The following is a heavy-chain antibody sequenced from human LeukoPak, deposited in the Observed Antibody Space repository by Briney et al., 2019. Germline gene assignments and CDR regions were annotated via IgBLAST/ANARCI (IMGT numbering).Heavy chain of an antibody. V-gene: IGHV3-21*01. J-gene: IGHJ3*02. CDR2: IHSSSGSI. CDR3: ARDLAWDAFDI. Sequence: PGGSLRLSCAASGFTFNSYSMNWVRQAPGKGLEWVSSIHSSSGSIYYADSLKGRFTISRDNAKNSLYLQMNSLRAEDTAVYYCARDLAWDAFDIWGQGTMVTVSS. CDR1: GFTFNSYS.